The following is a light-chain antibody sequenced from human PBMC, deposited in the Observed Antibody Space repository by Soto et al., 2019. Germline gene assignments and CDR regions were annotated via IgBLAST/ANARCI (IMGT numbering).Light chain of an antibody. V-gene: IGKV1-8*01. Sequence: AIRMTQSPSSFSASTGDRVTITCRASQGISSYLAWYQQKPGKAPKLLIYAASTLQSGVPSRFSGSGSGTDFTLTISCLQSEYFATYYCQQDYSYPLTFGQGTKVEIK. CDR2: AAS. J-gene: IGKJ1*01. CDR1: QGISSY. CDR3: QQDYSYPLT.